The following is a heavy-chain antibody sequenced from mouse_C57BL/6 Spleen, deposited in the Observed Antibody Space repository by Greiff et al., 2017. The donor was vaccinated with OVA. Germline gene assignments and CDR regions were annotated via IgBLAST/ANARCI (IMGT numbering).Heavy chain of an antibody. V-gene: IGHV1-64*01. Sequence: PGQGLEWIGMIHPNSGSTNYNEKFKSKATLTVDKSSSTAYMQLSSLTSEDSAVYYCARGSNYVFDYWGQGTTLTVSS. CDR3: ARGSNYVFDY. CDR2: IHPNSGST. J-gene: IGHJ2*01. D-gene: IGHD2-5*01.